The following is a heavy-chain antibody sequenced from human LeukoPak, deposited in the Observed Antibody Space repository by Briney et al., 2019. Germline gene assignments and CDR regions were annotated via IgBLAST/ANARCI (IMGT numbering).Heavy chain of an antibody. J-gene: IGHJ4*02. Sequence: GSLRLSCTASGFTFSDHYMDWVRQAPGKGLEWVARIREKPHSYSTEYAASVRGRFTISRGDSKNSLYLQMSSLKTEDTAVYYCARGFRYGSNWGFDYWGQGTLVTVSS. CDR2: IREKPHSYST. D-gene: IGHD5-24*01. V-gene: IGHV3-72*01. CDR1: GFTFSDHY. CDR3: ARGFRYGSNWGFDY.